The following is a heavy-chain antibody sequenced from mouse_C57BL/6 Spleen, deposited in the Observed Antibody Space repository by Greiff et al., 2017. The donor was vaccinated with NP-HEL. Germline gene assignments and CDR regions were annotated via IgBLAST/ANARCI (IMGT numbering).Heavy chain of an antibody. CDR3: TGSKKGYAMDY. Sequence: EVKVVESGGGLVQPGGSMKLSCVASGFTFSNYWMNWVRQSPEKGLEWVAQIRLKSDNYATHYAESVKGRFTISRDDSKSSVYLQMNNLRAEDTGIYYCTGSKKGYAMDYWGQGTSVTVSS. D-gene: IGHD2-5*01. J-gene: IGHJ4*01. V-gene: IGHV6-3*01. CDR2: IRLKSDNYAT. CDR1: GFTFSNYW.